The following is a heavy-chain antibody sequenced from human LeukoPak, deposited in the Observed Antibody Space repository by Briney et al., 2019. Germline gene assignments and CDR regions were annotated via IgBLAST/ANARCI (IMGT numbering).Heavy chain of an antibody. J-gene: IGHJ5*02. CDR3: ASHNSGYYYWFDP. Sequence: ASVKVSCKASGYTFTSYDINWVRQATGQGLEWMGWMNPNSGNTGYAQKFQGRVTITRNTSISTAYMELSSLRSEDTAVYYCASHNSGYYYWFDPWGQGTLVTVSS. CDR1: GYTFTSYD. V-gene: IGHV1-8*03. CDR2: MNPNSGNT. D-gene: IGHD3-22*01.